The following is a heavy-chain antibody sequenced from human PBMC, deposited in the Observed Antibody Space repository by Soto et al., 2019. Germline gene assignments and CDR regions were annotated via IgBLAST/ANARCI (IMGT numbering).Heavy chain of an antibody. Sequence: QVQLVQSGAEVKKPGASVKVSCKASGYTFTGYYMHWVRQAPGQGLEWMGWINPNSGGTNYAQKLQGWGTMTRGTAISTAYVELSRRRSDDTGVYCGAICPVYGADACDIWGQGRMVTVSS. V-gene: IGHV1-2*04. CDR2: INPNSGGT. J-gene: IGHJ3*02. CDR1: GYTFTGYY. CDR3: AICPVYGADACDI. D-gene: IGHD4-17*01.